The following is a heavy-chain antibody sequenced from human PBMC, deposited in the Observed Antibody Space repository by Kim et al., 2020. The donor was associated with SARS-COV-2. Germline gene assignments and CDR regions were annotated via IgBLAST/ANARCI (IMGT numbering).Heavy chain of an antibody. CDR3: ARGGMNYDILTGYSYYYGMDV. D-gene: IGHD3-9*01. Sequence: GGSLRLSCAASGFTFSSYGMHWVRQAPGKGLEWVAVIWYDGSNKYYADSVKGRFTISRDNSKNTLYLQMNSLRAEDTAVYYCARGGMNYDILTGYSYYYGMDVWGQGTTVTVSS. V-gene: IGHV3-33*01. J-gene: IGHJ6*02. CDR2: IWYDGSNK. CDR1: GFTFSSYG.